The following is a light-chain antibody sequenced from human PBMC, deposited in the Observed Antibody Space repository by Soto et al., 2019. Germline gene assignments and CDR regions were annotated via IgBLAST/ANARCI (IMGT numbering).Light chain of an antibody. CDR3: QQYYSTPHV. Sequence: DIVMTQSPDSLAVSLGERATINCKSSQSVLYTSNNKNYLAWYQQKPGQPPKLLIYWASTRESGVPDRFSGSGSGTDFTLTISSLQAEDVAVYYCQQYYSTPHVFGGGTKVEVK. J-gene: IGKJ4*01. V-gene: IGKV4-1*01. CDR2: WAS. CDR1: QSVLYTSNNKNY.